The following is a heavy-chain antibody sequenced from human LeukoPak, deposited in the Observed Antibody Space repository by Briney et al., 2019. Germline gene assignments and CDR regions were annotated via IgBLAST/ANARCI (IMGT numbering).Heavy chain of an antibody. CDR2: IYPGTADI. CDR1: GYSFASYW. Sequence: GESLQISCKGSGYSFASYWIAWVRQMPGKGLEWMGVIYPGTADITYSPSFQGQVTISADKSVSTAYLHWSSLKASDTAIYYCARHLSSITSCPTGWGQASLLTVSS. CDR3: ARHLSSITSCPTG. J-gene: IGHJ4*02. D-gene: IGHD2-2*01. V-gene: IGHV5-51*01.